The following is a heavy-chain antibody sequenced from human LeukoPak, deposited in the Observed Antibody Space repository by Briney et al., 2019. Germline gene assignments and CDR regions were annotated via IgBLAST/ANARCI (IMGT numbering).Heavy chain of an antibody. V-gene: IGHV4-31*03. J-gene: IGHJ6*02. Sequence: SETLSLTCTVSGGSISSGGYYWSWIRQHPGKGLEWIGYIYYSGSTYYNPSLKSRVTISVDTSKNQFSLKLSSVTAADTAVYYCARVGSSGWYLGHYGMDVWGQGTTVTVSS. CDR2: IYYSGST. CDR1: GGSISSGGYY. D-gene: IGHD6-19*01. CDR3: ARVGSSGWYLGHYGMDV.